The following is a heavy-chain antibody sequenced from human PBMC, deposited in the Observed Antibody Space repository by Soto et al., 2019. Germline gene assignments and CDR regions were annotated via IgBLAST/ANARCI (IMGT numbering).Heavy chain of an antibody. CDR2: MQHTGNT. CDR3: AKDVSSRRWFDP. CDR1: GASIRSYH. V-gene: IGHV4-4*07. Sequence: QVQLQESGPGLVKPSETLSLTCAVSGASIRSYHWSCIRQPAGKGLEWIGRMQHTGNTNYNPSLKSRVTMSVDTSKNQISLKMTSVTAADTAVYFCAKDVSSRRWFDPWGQGILVIVAS. D-gene: IGHD3-16*01. J-gene: IGHJ5*02.